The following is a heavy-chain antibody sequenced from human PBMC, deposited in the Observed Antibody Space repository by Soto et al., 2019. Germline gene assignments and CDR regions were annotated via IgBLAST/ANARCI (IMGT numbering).Heavy chain of an antibody. CDR2: INHSGRT. J-gene: IGHJ4*02. Sequence: QVQLQQWGAGLLKPSETLSLTCAVYGGSCSGYYWSWIRQPPGKGLEWMGEINHSGRTNYNPSPNSRVTISVDTSKNQFSLKLSSVTAADTAVYYCAREKPYSSSWYHDYWGQGTLVTVSS. V-gene: IGHV4-34*01. D-gene: IGHD6-13*01. CDR1: GGSCSGYY. CDR3: AREKPYSSSWYHDY.